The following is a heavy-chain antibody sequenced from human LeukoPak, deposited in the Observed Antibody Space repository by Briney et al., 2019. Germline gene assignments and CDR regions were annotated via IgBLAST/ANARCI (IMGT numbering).Heavy chain of an antibody. D-gene: IGHD4-17*01. CDR2: ISAYNGNT. V-gene: IGHV1-18*04. J-gene: IGHJ4*02. CDR3: ARDTLRSFDY. CDR1: GYTFTSYY. Sequence: GASVKVSCKASGYTFTSYYMHWVRQAPGQGLEWMGWISAYNGNTNYAQKLQGRVTMTTDTSTSTAYMELRSLRSDDTAVYCCARDTLRSFDYWGQGTLVTVSS.